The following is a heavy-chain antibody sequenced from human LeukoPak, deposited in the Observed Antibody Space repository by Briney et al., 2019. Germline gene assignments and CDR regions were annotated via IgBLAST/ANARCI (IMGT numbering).Heavy chain of an antibody. J-gene: IGHJ4*02. CDR2: VYYSGNT. D-gene: IGHD2-15*01. Sequence: PSETLSLTCTVSGGSVSSGSYYWSWIRQPPGKGQEWIGYVYYSGNTNYNPSLKSRVTISVDTSKNQFSLKLTSVTAADTAVYYCARDTGYCSGGSCYPNYFDYWGPGTLVTVSS. CDR3: ARDTGYCSGGSCYPNYFDY. V-gene: IGHV4-61*01. CDR1: GGSVSSGSYY.